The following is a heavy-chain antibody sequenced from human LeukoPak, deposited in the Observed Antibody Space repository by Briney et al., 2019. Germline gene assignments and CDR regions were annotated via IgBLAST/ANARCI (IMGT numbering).Heavy chain of an antibody. D-gene: IGHD3-22*01. J-gene: IGHJ5*02. CDR3: ARSYYYDSSGYYYRNWFDP. CDR2: MIPKSGNT. V-gene: IGHV1-8*03. Sequence: ASVKVSCKASGYTFTSYDINLVRQATGRGLEWMGWMIPKSGNTGYAQKFQGRVTITRNTSISTAYMELSSLRSEDTAVYYCARSYYYDSSGYYYRNWFDPWGQGTLVTVSS. CDR1: GYTFTSYD.